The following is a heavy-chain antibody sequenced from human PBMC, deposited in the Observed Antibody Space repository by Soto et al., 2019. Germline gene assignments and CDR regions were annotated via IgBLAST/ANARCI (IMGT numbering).Heavy chain of an antibody. V-gene: IGHV1-69*02. CDR1: GGTFSSYT. CDR3: ARKRIGYDAFDI. D-gene: IGHD6-25*01. Sequence: ASVKVSCKASGGTFSSYTISWVRQAPGQGLEWMGRIIPILGIANYAQKFQGRVTITADKSTSTAYMELSSLRSEDTAVYYCARKRIGYDAFDIWGQGAMVTVSS. CDR2: IIPILGIA. J-gene: IGHJ3*02.